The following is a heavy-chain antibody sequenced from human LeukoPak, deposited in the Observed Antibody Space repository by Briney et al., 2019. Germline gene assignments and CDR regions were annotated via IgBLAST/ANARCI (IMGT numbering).Heavy chain of an antibody. CDR1: GGSISSSSYY. V-gene: IGHV4-39*07. Sequence: SETLSLTYTVSGGSISSSSYYWGWIRQPPGKGLEWIGSIYYSGSTNYNPSLKSRVTMSVDTSKNHFSLRLSSVTAADTAVYYCARVFVYCSGGSCYWGWFDPWGQGTLVTVSS. J-gene: IGHJ5*02. CDR3: ARVFVYCSGGSCYWGWFDP. CDR2: IYYSGST. D-gene: IGHD2-15*01.